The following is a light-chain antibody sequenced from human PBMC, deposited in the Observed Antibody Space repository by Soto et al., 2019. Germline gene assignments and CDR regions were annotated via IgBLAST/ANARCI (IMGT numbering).Light chain of an antibody. J-gene: IGKJ3*01. V-gene: IGKV3-11*01. Sequence: EIVLTQSPATLSLSPGERATLSCRASQSVSSYLAWYQQKPDQAPRLLIYDASNRATGIPARFSGSGSGTDFTRNISSLEPEDFAVYYCQQRSNWPFGPGTKVDIK. CDR1: QSVSSY. CDR3: QQRSNWP. CDR2: DAS.